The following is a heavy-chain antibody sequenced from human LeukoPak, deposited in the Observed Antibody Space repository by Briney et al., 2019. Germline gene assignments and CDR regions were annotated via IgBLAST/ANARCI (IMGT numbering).Heavy chain of an antibody. CDR2: IKQDGSEK. CDR3: ARDANWNYGVFDY. V-gene: IGHV3-7*01. J-gene: IGHJ4*02. CDR1: GFTFSSYW. D-gene: IGHD1-7*01. Sequence: GGSLRLSCAASGFTFSSYWMSWVRQAPGKGLEWVANIKQDGSEKYYVDSVKGRFTISRDNAKNSLYLRMNSLRAEDTAVYYCARDANWNYGVFDYWGQGTLVTVSS.